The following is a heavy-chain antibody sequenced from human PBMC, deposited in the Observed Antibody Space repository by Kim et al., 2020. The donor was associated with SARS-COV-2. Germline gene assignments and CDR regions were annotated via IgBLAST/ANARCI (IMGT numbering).Heavy chain of an antibody. CDR3: ARFIVAADRIRRDV. D-gene: IGHD6-13*01. CDR2: ISSSSSYI. CDR1: GFTFSSYS. V-gene: IGHV3-21*01. Sequence: GGSLRLSCAASGFTFSSYSMNWVRQAPGKGLEWVSSISSSSSYIYYADSVKGRFTISRDNAKNSLYLQMNSLRAEDTAVYYCARFIVAADRIRRDVWGQGNTVSVSS. J-gene: IGHJ6*02.